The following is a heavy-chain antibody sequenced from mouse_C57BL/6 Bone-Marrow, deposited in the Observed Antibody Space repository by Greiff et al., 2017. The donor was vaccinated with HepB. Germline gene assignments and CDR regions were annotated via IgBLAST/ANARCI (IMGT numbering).Heavy chain of an antibody. CDR2: ISSGGSYT. Sequence: EVQRVESGGDLVKPGGSLKLSCAASGFTFSSYGMSWVRQTPDKRLEWVATISSGGSYTYSPDSVKGRFTISRDNAKNTLYLQMSSLKAEDTAMYYCAREAVPGAYWGQGTLVTVSA. V-gene: IGHV5-6*01. CDR1: GFTFSSYG. CDR3: AREAVPGAY. J-gene: IGHJ3*01.